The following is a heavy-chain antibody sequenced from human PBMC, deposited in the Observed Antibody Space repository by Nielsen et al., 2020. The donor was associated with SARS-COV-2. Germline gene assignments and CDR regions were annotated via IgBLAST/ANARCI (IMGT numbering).Heavy chain of an antibody. CDR1: GESFSDYY. Sequence: SETLSLTFAVDGESFSDYYWNWIRQPPGKGLEWIGEINHSGNTNYNPSLKSRVIMSIDTSQNQFSLKLTSVTAADTAVYYCAKGRSCPTTSCYRTFHYWGQGTLVTVSS. V-gene: IGHV4-34*01. CDR3: AKGRSCPTTSCYRTFHY. CDR2: INHSGNT. J-gene: IGHJ4*02. D-gene: IGHD2-2*01.